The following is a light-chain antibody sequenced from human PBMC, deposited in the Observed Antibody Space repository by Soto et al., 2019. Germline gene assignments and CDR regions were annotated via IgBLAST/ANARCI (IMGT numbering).Light chain of an antibody. CDR2: GAS. Sequence: EIVMTQSPPTLSVSPGERATLSCRASQSISRNLAWFQQKPGQAPSLLIFGASTRAAGIPARFSGSGSGTEFTLTISGLQSEDFAVYFCHQYENWPKTFGQGTKVDIK. V-gene: IGKV3-15*01. CDR3: HQYENWPKT. CDR1: QSISRN. J-gene: IGKJ1*01.